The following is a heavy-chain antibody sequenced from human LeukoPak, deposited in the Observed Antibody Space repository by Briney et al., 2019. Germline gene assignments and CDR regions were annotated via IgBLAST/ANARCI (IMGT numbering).Heavy chain of an antibody. CDR3: AKGLLYDFWRIFDY. Sequence: GGSLRLSCAASGFTFSSYAITWVRQAPGKGLEWVSAVSSNGAKTYYADSVKGRFTISRDNSKNTLYLQMNSLRAEDTAVYYCAKGLLYDFWRIFDYWGQGTLVTVSS. D-gene: IGHD3-3*01. J-gene: IGHJ4*02. CDR1: GFTFSSYA. V-gene: IGHV3-23*01. CDR2: VSSNGAKT.